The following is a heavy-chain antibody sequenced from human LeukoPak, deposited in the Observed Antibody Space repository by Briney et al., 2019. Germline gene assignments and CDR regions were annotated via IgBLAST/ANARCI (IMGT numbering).Heavy chain of an antibody. CDR3: AKDFSYYYDSSASFQH. CDR1: GFTFDDYA. Sequence: PGRSLRLSCAASGFTFDDYAMHWVRQAPGKGLEWVSGISWNSGSIGYADSVKGRFTISRDNAKNSLYLQMNSLRAEDTALYYCAKDFSYYYDSSASFQHWGQGTLVTVSS. D-gene: IGHD3-22*01. V-gene: IGHV3-9*01. CDR2: ISWNSGSI. J-gene: IGHJ1*01.